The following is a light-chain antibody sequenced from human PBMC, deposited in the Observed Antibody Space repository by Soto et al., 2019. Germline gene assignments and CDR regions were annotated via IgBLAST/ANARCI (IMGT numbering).Light chain of an antibody. V-gene: IGLV2-14*03. J-gene: IGLJ1*01. CDR1: TRDVGGHNY. Sequence: QLAPPFGSRGKPVTSSLPGNTRDVGGHNYVSWYQQHPGKAPRLLIYDVTNRPSGVSNRFSGSKSGNTASLTISGLQAEDEADYYCSSYRRGSTYVFGTGTKVTVL. CDR3: SSYRRGSTYV. CDR2: DVT.